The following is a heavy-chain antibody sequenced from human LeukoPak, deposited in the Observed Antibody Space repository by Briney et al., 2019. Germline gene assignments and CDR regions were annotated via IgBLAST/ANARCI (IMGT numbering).Heavy chain of an antibody. V-gene: IGHV3-7*01. J-gene: IGHJ4*02. CDR1: GFTFSSYW. D-gene: IGHD2-21*01. CDR2: IKQDGSEK. Sequence: GGSLRLSCAASGFTFSSYWMSRVRQAPGKGLEWVANIKQDGSEKYYVDSVKGRFTISRDNAKNSLYLQMNSLRAEDTAVYYCARVEVVMAAYFDYWGQGTLVTVSS. CDR3: ARVEVVMAAYFDY.